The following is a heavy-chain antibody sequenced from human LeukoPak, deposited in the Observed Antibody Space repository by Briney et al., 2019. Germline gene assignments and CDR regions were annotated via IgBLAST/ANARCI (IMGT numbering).Heavy chain of an antibody. Sequence: GRSLRLSCAASGFTFSSYAMHWVRQAPGKGLEWVAVISYDGSNKYYADSVKGRFTISRDNSKNTLYLQMNSLRAEDTAVYYCAKGQRITMIVVVITPTFDYWGQGTLVTVSS. CDR3: AKGQRITMIVVVITPTFDY. V-gene: IGHV3-30-3*01. CDR2: ISYDGSNK. D-gene: IGHD3-22*01. J-gene: IGHJ4*02. CDR1: GFTFSSYA.